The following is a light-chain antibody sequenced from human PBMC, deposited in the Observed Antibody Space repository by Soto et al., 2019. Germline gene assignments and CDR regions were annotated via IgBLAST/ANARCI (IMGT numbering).Light chain of an antibody. CDR2: DVS. Sequence: QSALTQPASVSGSPGQSITISCTGTSSDVGGYNYVSWYQQHPGKAPKFMIYDVSNRPSGVSNRFSGSKSGNTASLTISGLQAEDEADDYCSSYTSSSTLDVFGTGTKLTVL. CDR3: SSYTSSSTLDV. CDR1: SSDVGGYNY. V-gene: IGLV2-14*01. J-gene: IGLJ1*01.